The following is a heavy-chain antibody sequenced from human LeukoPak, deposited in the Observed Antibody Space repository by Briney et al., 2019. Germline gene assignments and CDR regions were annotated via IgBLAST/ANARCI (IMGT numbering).Heavy chain of an antibody. CDR3: AKDYSKTSYYGSGTYYRPNWFDP. J-gene: IGHJ5*02. V-gene: IGHV3-30*02. CDR2: IRYDGSNK. D-gene: IGHD3-10*01. Sequence: PGGSLRLSCTASGFTFDDYAMHWVRQAPGKGLEWVAFIRYDGSNKYYADSVKGRFTISRDNSKNTLYLQMNSLRAEGTAVYYCAKDYSKTSYYGSGTYYRPNWFDPWGQGTLVTVSS. CDR1: GFTFDDYA.